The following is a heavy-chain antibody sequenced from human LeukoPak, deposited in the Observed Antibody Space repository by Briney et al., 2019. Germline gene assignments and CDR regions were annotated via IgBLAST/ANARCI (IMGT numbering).Heavy chain of an antibody. CDR3: ARGEWLLHY. CDR2: INPNSGGT. CDR1: GYTFTTYY. Sequence: ASVKVSCKASGYTFTTYYMHWVRQAPGQGLEWMGRINPNSGGTNSAQKFQGRVTMTRDTSISTAYMKLSRLRSDDTAVYYCARGEWLLHYWGQGILVTVSS. J-gene: IGHJ4*02. V-gene: IGHV1-2*06. D-gene: IGHD5-18*01.